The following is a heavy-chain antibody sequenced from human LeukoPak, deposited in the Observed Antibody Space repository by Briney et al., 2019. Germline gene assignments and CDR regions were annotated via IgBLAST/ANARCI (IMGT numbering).Heavy chain of an antibody. J-gene: IGHJ6*03. Sequence: GGSLRLSCAASGFTFSTYTVNWVRQAPGKGLEWVSSISSSSRYTFYADSVKGRFTISRENAKNFLYLQMNSLRAEDAAVYYCARGYYFYYMDVWGKGTTVTISS. CDR3: ARGYYFYYMDV. CDR1: GFTFSTYT. V-gene: IGHV3-21*01. CDR2: ISSSSRYT.